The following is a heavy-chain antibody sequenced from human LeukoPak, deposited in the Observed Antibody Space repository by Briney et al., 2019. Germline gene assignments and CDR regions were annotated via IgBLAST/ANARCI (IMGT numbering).Heavy chain of an antibody. CDR3: ARGYGDFRVEGRYFHS. Sequence: GASVEVSCKASGYTFTNYYISWVRQATGQGLEWMGWTNPAGDNAGYAQKFQGRMTLTRDTSVSTVYMELSSLRSEDTAVYYCARGYGDFRVEGRYFHSWGQGTLVTVSS. J-gene: IGHJ4*02. CDR1: GYTFTNYY. D-gene: IGHD4-17*01. CDR2: TNPAGDNA. V-gene: IGHV1-8*01.